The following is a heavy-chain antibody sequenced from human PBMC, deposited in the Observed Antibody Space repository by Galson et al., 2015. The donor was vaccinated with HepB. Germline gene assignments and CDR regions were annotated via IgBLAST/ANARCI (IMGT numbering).Heavy chain of an antibody. D-gene: IGHD3-22*01. Sequence: SLRLSCAASGFTFSSYGMHWVRQAPGKGLEWVAVISYDGSNKYYADSVKGRFTISGDNSKNTLYLQMNSLRAEDTAVYYCAKVGNYYDSSRYFDYWGQGTLVTVSS. J-gene: IGHJ4*02. CDR3: AKVGNYYDSSRYFDY. CDR1: GFTFSSYG. CDR2: ISYDGSNK. V-gene: IGHV3-30*18.